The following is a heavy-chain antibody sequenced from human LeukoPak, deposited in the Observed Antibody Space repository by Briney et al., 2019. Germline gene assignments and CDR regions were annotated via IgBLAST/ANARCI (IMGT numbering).Heavy chain of an antibody. Sequence: GGSLRLSCAASGFTFSSYGMHWVRQAPGKGLEWVAFIPSDGSNKYYADSVKGRFTISRDNAKNSLFLQMNSLGAEDTAVYYCARVLRYCSGGNCYSGGLGYMDVWGKGTTVTISS. CDR3: ARVLRYCSGGNCYSGGLGYMDV. V-gene: IGHV3-30*02. CDR1: GFTFSSYG. CDR2: IPSDGSNK. D-gene: IGHD2-15*01. J-gene: IGHJ6*03.